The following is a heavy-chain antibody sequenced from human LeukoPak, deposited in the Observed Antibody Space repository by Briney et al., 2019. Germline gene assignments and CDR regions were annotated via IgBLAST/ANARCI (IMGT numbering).Heavy chain of an antibody. J-gene: IGHJ4*03. D-gene: IGHD1-26*01. V-gene: IGHV3-64*01. CDR1: GFTFSSYA. CDR3: ARVYSYYGYFGY. CDR2: ISSNGGST. Sequence: PGGSLRLSCAASGFTFSSYAMHWVRQAPGKGLEYVSAISSNGGSTYSNSVKGRFTISRDNSKNTLYLQMGSLRAEDMAVYYCARVYSYYGYFGYWGQGTLVTVSS.